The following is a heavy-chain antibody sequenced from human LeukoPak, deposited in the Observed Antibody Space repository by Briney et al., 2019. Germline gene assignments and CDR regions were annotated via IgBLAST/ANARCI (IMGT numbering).Heavy chain of an antibody. Sequence: GGSLRLSCATSGFIFSHYWMHWVRQAPGKGLVWVSRINGDGNTINYADSVRGRFTISRDNAKNTLYLQMNSLRAEDTAVYYCARGKSGSYGLEDYLGHGTLVTVSS. CDR3: ARGKSGSYGLEDY. J-gene: IGHJ4*01. V-gene: IGHV3-74*01. CDR2: INGDGNTI. CDR1: GFIFSHYW. D-gene: IGHD1-26*01.